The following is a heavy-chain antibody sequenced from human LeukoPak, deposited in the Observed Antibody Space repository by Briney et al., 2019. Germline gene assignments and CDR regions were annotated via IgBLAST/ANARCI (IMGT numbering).Heavy chain of an antibody. J-gene: IGHJ4*02. V-gene: IGHV1-8*02. CDR3: ARLPKYSRPLDY. CDR1: GYTFTDYY. CDR2: MNPNSGNT. D-gene: IGHD6-6*01. Sequence: ASVKVSCKASGYTFTDYYIHWVRQAPGQGPEWMGWMNPNSGNTAYAQKFQGRVTMSRDTSISTAYMELSSLRSEDTAVYYCARLPKYSRPLDYWGQGTLVTVSS.